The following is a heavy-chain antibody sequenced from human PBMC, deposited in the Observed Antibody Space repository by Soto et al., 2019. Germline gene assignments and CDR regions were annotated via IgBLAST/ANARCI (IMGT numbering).Heavy chain of an antibody. CDR2: VYRSGSS. Sequence: QVQLQESGPGLVKPSGTLSLTCAVSGGSISSDNWWYWGRQPPGQGRVWIGEVYRSGSSNYDPSLKSRFTISIDMSKNPCSLTLTSVTASDTAMYYCARNGVYSLGSWGQGTLVTVSS. D-gene: IGHD4-17*01. V-gene: IGHV4-4*02. CDR3: ARNGVYSLGS. J-gene: IGHJ5*02. CDR1: GGSISSDNW.